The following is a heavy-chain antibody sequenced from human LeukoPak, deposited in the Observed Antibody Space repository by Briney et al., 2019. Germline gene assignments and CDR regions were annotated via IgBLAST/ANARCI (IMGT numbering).Heavy chain of an antibody. CDR2: LSGSGGNT. CDR3: AKFQGATYYNWHMDV. J-gene: IGHJ6*03. V-gene: IGHV3-23*01. Sequence: GGSLRLSCAASGFTFSNFAMSWVRQAPGKGMEWVSGLSGSGGNTYYADSVKGRFTISRDNSNNTLYLQINSLTADDTAVYYCAKFQGATYYNWHMDVWVKGTTVTVSS. D-gene: IGHD1-20*01. CDR1: GFTFSNFA.